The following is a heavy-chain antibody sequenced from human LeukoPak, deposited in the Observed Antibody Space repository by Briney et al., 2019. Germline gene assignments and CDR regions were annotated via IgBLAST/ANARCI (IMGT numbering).Heavy chain of an antibody. D-gene: IGHD3-22*01. CDR3: ATPLDYYDRSDSHQGGD. V-gene: IGHV3-13*01. CDR1: GFTFSNYD. J-gene: IGHJ4*02. Sequence: PGGSLRLSCAASGFTFSNYDMHWVRQATGKGLEWVSAIGTAADTFYPGSVKGRFTISRDNAKNSLYLQMNSLRAEDTAVYYCATPLDYYDRSDSHQGGDWGQGTLVTVSS. CDR2: IGTAADT.